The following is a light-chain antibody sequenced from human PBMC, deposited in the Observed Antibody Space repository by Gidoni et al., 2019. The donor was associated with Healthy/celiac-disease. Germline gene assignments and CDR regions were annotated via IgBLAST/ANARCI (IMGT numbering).Light chain of an antibody. CDR1: QSLLDSDDGNTY. Sequence: DIVMTQTPLSLRVTPGEPASIACRSSQSLLDSDDGNTYLDWYLQKPGQSPQLLIYPLSYRASGVPDRFSGSGSGTDFTLKISRVEAEDVGVYYCMQRIEFPYTFGQGTKLEIK. V-gene: IGKV2-40*01. CDR2: PLS. J-gene: IGKJ2*01. CDR3: MQRIEFPYT.